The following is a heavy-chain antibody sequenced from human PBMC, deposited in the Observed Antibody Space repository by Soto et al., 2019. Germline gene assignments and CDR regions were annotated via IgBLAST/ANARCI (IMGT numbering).Heavy chain of an antibody. CDR2: IYPGDSDT. Sequence: EVQLVQSGAEVKKPGESLKISCKGSGYSFTNYWIGWVRQMPGKGLEWMGIIYPGDSDTTYSPSFQGQVTISADKSISTAYLQWSSLRASDTAMYYCARQGYCSTTSCNLDYWGQGTLVTVSS. CDR1: GYSFTNYW. D-gene: IGHD2-2*01. CDR3: ARQGYCSTTSCNLDY. V-gene: IGHV5-51*01. J-gene: IGHJ4*02.